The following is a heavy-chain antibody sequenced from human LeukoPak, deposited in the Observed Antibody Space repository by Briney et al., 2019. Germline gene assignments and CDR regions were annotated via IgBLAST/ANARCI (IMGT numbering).Heavy chain of an antibody. J-gene: IGHJ4*02. CDR1: GFTFKTYS. V-gene: IGHV3-21*01. Sequence: PGGSLRLSCAASGFTFKTYSMAWVRHAPGKGLEWVASISTTNNHIYCADSVKGRFTISRDNAENSLYLQMTSLRAEDTAIYYCAKDLTFCGGDCYPHPAFYSWGQGTLVTVSS. CDR2: ISTTNNHI. D-gene: IGHD2-21*02. CDR3: AKDLTFCGGDCYPHPAFYS.